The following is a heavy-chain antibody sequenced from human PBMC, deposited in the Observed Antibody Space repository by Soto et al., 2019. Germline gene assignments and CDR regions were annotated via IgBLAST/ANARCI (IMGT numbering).Heavy chain of an antibody. CDR1: GLTFSSYS. V-gene: IGHV3-48*02. J-gene: IGHJ6*02. D-gene: IGHD6-13*01. Sequence: GGSLRLSCAASGLTFSSYSMNWVRQAPGKGLEWVSYISSSSSTIYYADSVKGRFTISRDNAKNSLYLQMNSLRDEDTAVYYCARVISSSWHMDVWGQGTTVTVSS. CDR2: ISSSSSTI. CDR3: ARVISSSWHMDV.